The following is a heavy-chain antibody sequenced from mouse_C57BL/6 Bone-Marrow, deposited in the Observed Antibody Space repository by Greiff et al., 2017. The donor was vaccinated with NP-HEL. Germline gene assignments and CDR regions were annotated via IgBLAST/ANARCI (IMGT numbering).Heavy chain of an antibody. J-gene: IGHJ4*01. CDR3: ARALMFSYAMDY. Sequence: VKLQQPGAELVMPGASVKLSCKASGYTFTSYWMHWVKQRPGQGLEWIGEIDPSDSYTNYNQKFKGKSTLTVDKSSSTAYMQLSSLTSEDSAVYYCARALMFSYAMDYWGQGTSVTVSS. CDR1: GYTFTSYW. V-gene: IGHV1-69*01. CDR2: IDPSDSYT.